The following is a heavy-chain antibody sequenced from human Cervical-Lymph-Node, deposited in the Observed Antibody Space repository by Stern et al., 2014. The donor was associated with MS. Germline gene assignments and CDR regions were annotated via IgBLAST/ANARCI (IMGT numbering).Heavy chain of an antibody. Sequence: QVTLKESGPTLVKPTQTLTLTCTFSGFSLSTSGVGVGWIRQPPGKALEWLALIYWGDDKRYSPSLKSRLTITKDTSKNQVVLTMTNMDPVDTATYYCAHRVNDDILTGYYNADAFDIWGQGTMVTVSS. D-gene: IGHD3-9*01. CDR1: GFSLSTSGVG. V-gene: IGHV2-5*02. CDR3: AHRVNDDILTGYYNADAFDI. J-gene: IGHJ3*02. CDR2: IYWGDDK.